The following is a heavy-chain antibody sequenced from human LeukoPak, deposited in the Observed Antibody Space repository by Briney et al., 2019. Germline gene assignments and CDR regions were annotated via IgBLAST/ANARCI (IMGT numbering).Heavy chain of an antibody. D-gene: IGHD6-13*01. Sequence: SETLSLTCAVYGGSFSGYYWTWIRQPPGKGLEWIGSIYYSGSTYYNPSLKSRVTISVDTSKNQVSLKLSSVTAADTAVYYCARFQSSSSWDYYYGLDVWGQGTTVTVSS. CDR1: GGSFSGYY. V-gene: IGHV4-34*01. CDR2: IYYSGST. CDR3: ARFQSSSSWDYYYGLDV. J-gene: IGHJ6*02.